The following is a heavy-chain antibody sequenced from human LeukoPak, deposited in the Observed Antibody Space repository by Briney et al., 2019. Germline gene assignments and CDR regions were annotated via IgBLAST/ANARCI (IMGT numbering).Heavy chain of an antibody. J-gene: IGHJ4*02. CDR1: FTFRRYG. D-gene: IGHD5-24*01. Sequence: GGSLRLSCGFTFRRYGMHCVRQAPGKGLEWDAFVRNDGCAKYYADSAKGRFTISRDNSKNTLFLQMNNLRSEDTAVYFCAGPSPPEDGYNPPDHWGQGTLVTVSS. CDR2: VRNDGCAK. CDR3: AGPSPPEDGYNPPDH. V-gene: IGHV3-30*02.